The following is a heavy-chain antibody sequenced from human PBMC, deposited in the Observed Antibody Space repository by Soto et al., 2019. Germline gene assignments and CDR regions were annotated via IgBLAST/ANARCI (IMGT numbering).Heavy chain of an antibody. CDR1: GFTFSRNW. CDR2: INPDGSEQ. J-gene: IGHJ3*01. D-gene: IGHD4-17*01. Sequence: GGSLRLSCAASGFTFSRNWLSWVRQAPGKGLEWVANINPDGSEQYYVDSVRGRFNISRDNAKNTLYLRMDSLRAEDTAVYYCARENNYGDYGVGAFDFWGQGMLVTVSS. CDR3: ARENNYGDYGVGAFDF. V-gene: IGHV3-7*01.